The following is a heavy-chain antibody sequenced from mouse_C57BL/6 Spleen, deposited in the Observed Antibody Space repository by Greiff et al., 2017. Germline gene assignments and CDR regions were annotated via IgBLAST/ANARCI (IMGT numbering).Heavy chain of an antibody. CDR2: ISNGGGST. V-gene: IGHV5-12*01. D-gene: IGHD2-3*01. CDR3: ARPGYDGYLYYAMDY. CDR1: GFTFSDYY. Sequence: DVMLVESGGGLVQPGGSLKLSCAASGFTFSDYYMYWVRQTPEKRLEWVAYISNGGGSTYYPDTVKGRFTISRDNAKNTLYLQMSRLKSEDTAMYYCARPGYDGYLYYAMDYWGQGTSVTVSS. J-gene: IGHJ4*01.